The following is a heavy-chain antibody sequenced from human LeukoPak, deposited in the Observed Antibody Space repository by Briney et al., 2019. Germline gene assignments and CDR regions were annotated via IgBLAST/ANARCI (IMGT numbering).Heavy chain of an antibody. CDR3: ARDGLVRGPRGSRNFYYFDY. CDR1: GYTFTGYY. Sequence: ASVKVSCKASGYTFTGYYMHWVRQAPGQGLEWMGWINPNSGGTNYAQKFQGRGTMTRDTSISTAYMELSRLRSDDTAVYYCARDGLVRGPRGSRNFYYFDYWGQGTLVTVSS. V-gene: IGHV1-2*02. D-gene: IGHD3-10*01. CDR2: INPNSGGT. J-gene: IGHJ4*02.